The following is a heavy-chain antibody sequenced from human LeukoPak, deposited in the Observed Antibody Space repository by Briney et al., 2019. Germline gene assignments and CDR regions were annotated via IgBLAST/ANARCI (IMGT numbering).Heavy chain of an antibody. CDR1: GGSISSYY. CDR3: ARVMRIENWFDP. Sequence: SETLSLACTVSGGSISSYYRSWIRQPAGKGLEWIGRIYTSGSTNYNPSLKSRVTISVDTSKNQFSLKLSSVTAADTAVYYCARVMRIENWFDPWGQGTLVTVSS. V-gene: IGHV4-4*07. CDR2: IYTSGST. D-gene: IGHD2-21*01. J-gene: IGHJ5*02.